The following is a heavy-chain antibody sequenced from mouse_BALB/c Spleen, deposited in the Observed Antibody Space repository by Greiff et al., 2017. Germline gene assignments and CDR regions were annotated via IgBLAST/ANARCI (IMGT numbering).Heavy chain of an antibody. CDR3: ARSDDGYYDAMDY. D-gene: IGHD2-3*01. V-gene: IGHV1-54*01. J-gene: IGHJ4*01. Sequence: VQLQQSGAELVRPGTSVKVSCKASGYAFTNYLIEWVKQRPGQGLEWIGVINPGSGGTNYNEKFKGKATLTADKSSSTAYMQLSSLTSDDSAVYFCARSDDGYYDAMDYWGQGTSVTVSS. CDR2: INPGSGGT. CDR1: GYAFTNYL.